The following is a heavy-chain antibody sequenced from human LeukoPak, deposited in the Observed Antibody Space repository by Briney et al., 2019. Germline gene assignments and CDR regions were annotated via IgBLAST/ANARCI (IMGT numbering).Heavy chain of an antibody. CDR2: INPNSGGT. CDR3: ARDPASTMVRGVITTFDY. V-gene: IGHV1-2*02. CDR1: GYTFTGYY. J-gene: IGHJ4*02. D-gene: IGHD3-10*01. Sequence: GASVKVSCKASGYTFTGYYMHWVRQAPGQGLEWMGWINPNSGGTNYAQKFQGRVTTTRDTSISTAYMELSRLRSDDTAVYYCARDPASTMVRGVITTFDYWGQGTLVTVSS.